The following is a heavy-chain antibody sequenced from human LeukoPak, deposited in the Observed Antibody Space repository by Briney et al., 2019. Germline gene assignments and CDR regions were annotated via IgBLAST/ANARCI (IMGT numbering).Heavy chain of an antibody. J-gene: IGHJ4*02. CDR1: GFTFSNYW. CDR2: IKQDGSEK. V-gene: IGHV3-7*03. CDR3: ARAPGDPPNY. Sequence: GGSLRLSCAASGFTFSNYWMSWVRQAPGKGLEWVANIKQDGSEKYHVDSVKGRFTISRDNAKDSLYLQMNSLRAEDTAMYYCARAPGDPPNYWGQGTLVTVSS. D-gene: IGHD4-17*01.